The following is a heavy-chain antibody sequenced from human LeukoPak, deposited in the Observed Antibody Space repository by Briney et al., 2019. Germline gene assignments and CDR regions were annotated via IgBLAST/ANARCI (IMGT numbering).Heavy chain of an antibody. CDR1: GFSVNNNY. V-gene: IGHV3-53*01. J-gene: IGHJ4*02. D-gene: IGHD3-3*01. Sequence: PGGSLRLSCAASGFSVNNNYVNWVRQAPGKGLEWVSIIYGGGDTSYADSLKGRFTISRDNSKNTVYLQMNSLRAEDTALYYCAKESGYYHYWGQGTQVTVSS. CDR2: IYGGGDT. CDR3: AKESGYYHY.